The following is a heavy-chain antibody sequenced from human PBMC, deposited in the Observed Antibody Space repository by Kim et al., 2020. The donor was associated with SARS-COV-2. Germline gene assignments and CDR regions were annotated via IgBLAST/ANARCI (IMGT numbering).Heavy chain of an antibody. CDR2: IYYSGST. V-gene: IGHV4-31*03. CDR1: GGSISSGGYY. Sequence: SETLSLTCTVSGGSISSGGYYWSWIRQHPGKGLEWIGYIYYSGSTYYNPSLKSRVTISVDTSKNQFSLKLSSVTAADTAVYYCAREYYDILTGYHAPHFDYWGQGTLVTVSS. J-gene: IGHJ4*02. D-gene: IGHD3-9*01. CDR3: AREYYDILTGYHAPHFDY.